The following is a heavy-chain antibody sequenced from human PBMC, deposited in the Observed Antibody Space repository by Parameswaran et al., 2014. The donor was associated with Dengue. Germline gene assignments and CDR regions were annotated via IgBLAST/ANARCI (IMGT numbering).Heavy chain of an antibody. CDR2: IIPIFGTA. Sequence: WVRQAPGQGLEWMGGIIPIFGTANYAQKFQGRVTITADESTSTAYMELSSLRSEDTAVYYCARDRGRGAARHPGYWGQGTLVTVSS. V-gene: IGHV1-69*01. J-gene: IGHJ4*02. CDR3: ARDRGRGAARHPGY. D-gene: IGHD6-6*01.